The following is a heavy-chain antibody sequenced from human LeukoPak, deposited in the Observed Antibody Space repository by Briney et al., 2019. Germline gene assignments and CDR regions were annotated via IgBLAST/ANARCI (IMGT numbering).Heavy chain of an antibody. J-gene: IGHJ4*02. V-gene: IGHV3-30*18. Sequence: PGKSLRLSCIASGFTFSSFGMHWVRQAPGKGLEWLAVIYYDGSEIYYADSVKGRFTISRDNSKNTLYLQMDSLRADDTAVYYCAKDTNTWTMDYWGQGTLVIVSS. CDR1: GFTFSSFG. D-gene: IGHD4/OR15-4a*01. CDR3: AKDTNTWTMDY. CDR2: IYYDGSEI.